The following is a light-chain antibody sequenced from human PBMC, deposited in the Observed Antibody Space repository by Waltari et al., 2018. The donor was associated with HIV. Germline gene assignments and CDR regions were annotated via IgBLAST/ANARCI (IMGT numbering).Light chain of an antibody. CDR2: DIV. CDR3: CSYAGSSTLI. Sequence: QSALTQPASVSGSPGQSITISCTGTSSDVGYNYVSWFQQHPGKVPNLIIYDIVKRPSGVSNRFSGSKSGNTASLTISGLQAEDEADYYCCSYAGSSTLIFGGGTKLTVL. J-gene: IGLJ2*01. CDR1: SSDVGYNY. V-gene: IGLV2-23*02.